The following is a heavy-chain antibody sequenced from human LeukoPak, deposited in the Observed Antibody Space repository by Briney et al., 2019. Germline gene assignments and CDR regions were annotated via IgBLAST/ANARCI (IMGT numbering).Heavy chain of an antibody. CDR3: ARGPRIAAAGHFDY. D-gene: IGHD6-13*01. CDR1: GGSFSGYY. CDR2: INHSGST. Sequence: SETLSLTCAVYGGSFSGYYWSWIRQPPGKGPGWIGEINHSGSTNYNPSLKSRVTISVDTSKNQFSLKLSSVTAADTAVYYCARGPRIAAAGHFDYWGQGTLVTVSS. V-gene: IGHV4-34*01. J-gene: IGHJ4*02.